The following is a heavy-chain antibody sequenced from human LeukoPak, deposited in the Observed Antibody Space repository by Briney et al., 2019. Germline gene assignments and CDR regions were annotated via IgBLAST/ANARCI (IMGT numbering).Heavy chain of an antibody. Sequence: PGGSLRLSCAASGFTFNTYGMHWVCQAPGKGLEWVAFIRFDGSNKYYVDSVKGRFTISRDNSKNTLYLQMNSLRAEDTAVYYCAKDYYDFWSGYGYFDYWGQGTLVTVSS. V-gene: IGHV3-30*02. CDR3: AKDYYDFWSGYGYFDY. CDR1: GFTFNTYG. D-gene: IGHD3-3*01. J-gene: IGHJ4*02. CDR2: IRFDGSNK.